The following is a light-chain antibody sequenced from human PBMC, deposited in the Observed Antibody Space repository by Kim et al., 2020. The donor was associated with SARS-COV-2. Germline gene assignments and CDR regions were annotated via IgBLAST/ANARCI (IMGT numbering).Light chain of an antibody. CDR1: KLGDKY. CDR2: QDR. V-gene: IGLV3-1*01. CDR3: QAWDSSTAHYV. J-gene: IGLJ1*01. Sequence: PGKTASSTCAGDKLGDKYTCWYQQKPGQSPVLVIYQDRKRPSGIPERFSGSNSGNTATLTISGTQAMDEADHYCQAWDSSTAHYVFGTGTKVTVL.